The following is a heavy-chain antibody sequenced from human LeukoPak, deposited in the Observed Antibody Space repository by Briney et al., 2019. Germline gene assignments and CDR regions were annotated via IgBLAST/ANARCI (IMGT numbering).Heavy chain of an antibody. J-gene: IGHJ4*02. CDR3: AVIRAGF. V-gene: IGHV1-2*02. CDR2: INPKSGDT. Sequence: GASVKASCKASRYNFNAFYLHWVRQAPGQGLGWMGWINPKSGDTEYAQTFQGRITMTTDTSASTAHMDLSSLGSGGTAVYYCAVIRAGFWGQGTLVTVSS. D-gene: IGHD2-21*01. CDR1: RYNFNAFY.